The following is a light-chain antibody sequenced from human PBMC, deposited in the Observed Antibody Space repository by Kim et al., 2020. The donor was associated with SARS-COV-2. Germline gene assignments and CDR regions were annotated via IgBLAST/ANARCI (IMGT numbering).Light chain of an antibody. CDR1: SLRNYY. J-gene: IGLJ2*01. V-gene: IGLV3-19*01. CDR3: NSRDSSGNLL. Sequence: SSELTQDPVVSVALGQTVRITCQGDSLRNYYASWYQQKPGQAPVLLIYGTNNRPSGIPDRFSGSSSGNTASVTITGAQAEDEADYYCNSRDSSGNLLFGG. CDR2: GTN.